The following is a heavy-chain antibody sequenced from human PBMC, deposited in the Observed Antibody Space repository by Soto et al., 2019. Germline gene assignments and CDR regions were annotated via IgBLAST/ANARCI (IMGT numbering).Heavy chain of an antibody. Sequence: GASVKVSCKASGYTFTSYGISWVRQAPGQGLEWMGWISAYNGNTNYAQKLQGRVTMTTDTSTSTAYMELRSLSSDDTAVYSCARDVAARQWLVMCYWGHGTQVTVSS. CDR2: ISAYNGNT. CDR1: GYTFTSYG. J-gene: IGHJ4*01. V-gene: IGHV1-18*01. D-gene: IGHD6-19*01. CDR3: ARDVAARQWLVMCY.